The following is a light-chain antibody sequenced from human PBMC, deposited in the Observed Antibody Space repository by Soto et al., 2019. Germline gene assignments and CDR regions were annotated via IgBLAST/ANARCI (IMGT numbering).Light chain of an antibody. J-gene: IGKJ3*01. CDR2: KIS. Sequence: DIVMTQTPLSSPVTLVQTASIACRSSQSRVHSDGNTYLSWLQPRTGQPPRLLSYKISNRFSGVPDIFSGRGAGTDFPLKISRVEAEEDAVYYCMEADKFPLTFGPGPKVDIK. CDR1: QSRVHSDGNTY. CDR3: MEADKFPLT. V-gene: IGKV2-24*01.